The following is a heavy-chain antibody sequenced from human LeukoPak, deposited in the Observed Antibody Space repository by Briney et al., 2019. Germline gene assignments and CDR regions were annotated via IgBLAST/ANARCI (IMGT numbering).Heavy chain of an antibody. CDR3: ARDSDAFDI. CDR1: GGSISSSSDY. J-gene: IGHJ3*02. Sequence: SETLSLTCTVSGGSISSSSDYWGWIRQPPGKGLEWIGSIYSSGSTYYNPSLKSRVTISVDTSKNQFSLKLSSVTAADTAVYYCARDSDAFDIWGQGTMVTVSS. V-gene: IGHV4-39*02. CDR2: IYSSGST.